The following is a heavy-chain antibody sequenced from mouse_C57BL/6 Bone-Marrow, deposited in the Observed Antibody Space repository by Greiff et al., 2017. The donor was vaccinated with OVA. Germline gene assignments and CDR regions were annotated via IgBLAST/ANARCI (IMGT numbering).Heavy chain of an antibody. D-gene: IGHD2-1*01. J-gene: IGHJ3*01. CDR1: GYTFTSYW. V-gene: IGHV1-7*01. CDR3: AISTRVLRSFAY. Sequence: VQLQESGAELAKPGASVKLSCKASGYTFTSYWMHWVKQRPGQGLEWIGYINTSSGYTKYNQKFKDKATLTADTSSSTAYMQLSSLTYEDSAGDYCAISTRVLRSFAYWGQGTLVTVSA. CDR2: INTSSGYT.